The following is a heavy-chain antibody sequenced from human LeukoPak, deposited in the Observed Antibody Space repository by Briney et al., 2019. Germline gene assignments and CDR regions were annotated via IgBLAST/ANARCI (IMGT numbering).Heavy chain of an antibody. CDR1: GLTVSSNY. CDR3: ARYPWGVGGTR. Sequence: GGSLRLSCAASGLTVSSNYMSWVRQAPGKGLEWVSLIYSGGNTYYADSVKGRFTISRDNSKNTLFLQMNSLRAEDTAVYYCARYPWGVGGTRWGQGTLVTVSS. D-gene: IGHD1-26*01. V-gene: IGHV3-53*01. J-gene: IGHJ4*02. CDR2: IYSGGNT.